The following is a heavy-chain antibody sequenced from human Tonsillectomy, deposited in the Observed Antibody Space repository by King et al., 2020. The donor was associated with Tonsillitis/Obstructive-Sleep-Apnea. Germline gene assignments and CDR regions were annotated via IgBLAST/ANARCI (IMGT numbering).Heavy chain of an antibody. J-gene: IGHJ6*02. CDR2: ISGSGGST. D-gene: IGHD2-15*01. Sequence: VQLVESGGGLVQPGGSLRLSCAASGFTFSSYAMSWVRQAPGKGLEWVSAISGSGGSTYYADSVKGRFTISRDNSKNTLYLQMNSLRAEDTAVYYCAKELVVVVAATLAPYGMDVWGQGTTVTVSS. CDR1: GFTFSSYA. CDR3: AKELVVVVAATLAPYGMDV. V-gene: IGHV3-23*04.